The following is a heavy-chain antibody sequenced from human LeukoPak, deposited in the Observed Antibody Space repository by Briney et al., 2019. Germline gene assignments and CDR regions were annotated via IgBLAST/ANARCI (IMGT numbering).Heavy chain of an antibody. D-gene: IGHD1/OR15-1a*01. CDR2: ISAYNGNT. J-gene: IGHJ3*02. V-gene: IGHV1-18*01. Sequence: GASVKVSCKASGYSFTSYGISWVRQAPGQGLDWMGWISAYNGNTNYAQKLQGRVTMTTDTSTSTAYMELRSLRSDDTAVYYCAREGRIATTDAFDIWGQGTMVTVSS. CDR1: GYSFTSYG. CDR3: AREGRIATTDAFDI.